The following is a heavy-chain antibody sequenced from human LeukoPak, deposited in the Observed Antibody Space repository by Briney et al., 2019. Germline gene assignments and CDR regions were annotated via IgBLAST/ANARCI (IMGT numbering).Heavy chain of an antibody. J-gene: IGHJ4*02. D-gene: IGHD5-18*01. CDR2: ISSTSSYI. Sequence: GGSLRLSCAASGFTFSNYFMNWVRQAPGKGLEWVSAISSTSSYIYYADSVRGRFTISRDDAKNSLYMEINSLRAEDTAVYYCAGGEITAMVTLFDYWGQGTLVTVSS. V-gene: IGHV3-21*01. CDR1: GFTFSNYF. CDR3: AGGEITAMVTLFDY.